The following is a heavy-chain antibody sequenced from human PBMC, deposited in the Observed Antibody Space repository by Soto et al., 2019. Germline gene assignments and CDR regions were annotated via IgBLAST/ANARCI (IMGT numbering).Heavy chain of an antibody. CDR1: GGSISSRTFW. V-gene: IGHV4-39*01. D-gene: IGHD4-4*01. J-gene: IGHJ4*02. CDR2: MYYSGSS. Sequence: QLQLQESGPGLVKPSETLSLTCSVSGGSISSRTFWWAWIRQPPGKGLEWIGDMYYSGSSYSSLSLKSPLTLSVDTSKNQLSLKLNSVTAADTAVYYCARHPRDDYNYGGSGIFDYWGQGTLVTVSS. CDR3: ARHPRDDYNYGGSGIFDY.